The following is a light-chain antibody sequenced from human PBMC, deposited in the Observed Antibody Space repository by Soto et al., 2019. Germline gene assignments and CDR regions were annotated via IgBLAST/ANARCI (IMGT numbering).Light chain of an antibody. J-gene: IGLJ1*01. CDR3: TSYTRSATPYI. Sequence: QSALTQPASVSGSPGQSITISCTGTSGDVGGHNYVSWYQQHPGKAPKLIIYEVTNRPSGDSNRFSGSKSGNTASLTISGLQAEDEADYYCTSYTRSATPYIYGSGTKVTVL. V-gene: IGLV2-14*01. CDR1: SGDVGGHNY. CDR2: EVT.